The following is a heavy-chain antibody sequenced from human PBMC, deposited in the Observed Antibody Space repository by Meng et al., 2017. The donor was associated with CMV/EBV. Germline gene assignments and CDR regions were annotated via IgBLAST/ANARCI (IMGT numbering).Heavy chain of an antibody. D-gene: IGHD3-3*01. V-gene: IGHV3-23*01. CDR2: ISGSGGST. CDR1: GFTFSSYA. CDR3: ANGRFLEWLSHYYYGMGV. J-gene: IGHJ6*02. Sequence: GESLKISCAASGFTFSSYAMSWVRQAPGKGLEWVSAISGSGGSTYYADSVKGRFTISRDNSKNTLYLQMNSLRAEDTAVYYCANGRFLEWLSHYYYGMGVWGQGTTVTVSS.